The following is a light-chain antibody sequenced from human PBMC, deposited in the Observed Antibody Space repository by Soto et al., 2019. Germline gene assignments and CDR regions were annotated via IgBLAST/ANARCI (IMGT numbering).Light chain of an antibody. V-gene: IGLV2-8*01. CDR1: SSDVGGYNY. J-gene: IGLJ2*01. CDR3: SSYAGSNPVV. CDR2: EVS. Sequence: QSALTQPPSASGSPGQSVTISCTGTSSDVGGYNYVSWYQQHPGKAPKLMIYEVSKRPSGVPDRFSGSKSGNTASLTVSGLQAEDEADYYCSSYAGSNPVVFGEGTKLTVL.